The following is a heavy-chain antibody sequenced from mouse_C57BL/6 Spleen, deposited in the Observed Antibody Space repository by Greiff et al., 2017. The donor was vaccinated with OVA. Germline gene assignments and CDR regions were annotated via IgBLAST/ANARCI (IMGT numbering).Heavy chain of an antibody. Sequence: VQLQQPGAELVKPGASVKMSCKASGYTFTSYWITWVKQRPGQGLEWIGDIYPGSGSTNYNEKFKSKATLTVDTSSSTAYMQLSSLTSEDSAVYYCARGGGKEDAMDYWGQGTSVTVPS. CDR2: IYPGSGST. J-gene: IGHJ4*01. CDR3: ARGGGKEDAMDY. CDR1: GYTFTSYW. V-gene: IGHV1-55*01. D-gene: IGHD2-1*01.